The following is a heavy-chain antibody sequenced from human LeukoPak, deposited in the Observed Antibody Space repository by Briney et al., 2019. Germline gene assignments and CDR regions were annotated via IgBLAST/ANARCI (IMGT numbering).Heavy chain of an antibody. V-gene: IGHV3-74*01. Sequence: PGGSLRLSCAASGFTSSNYWMHWVRRAPGKGLVWVSRITSDASSTSYADSVKGRFTISRDNAKNTLYLRMNSLRAEDTAVYYCAREFEGQEAGAYGSGSYDVFDIWGQGTMVTVSS. CDR1: GFTSSNYW. CDR2: ITSDASST. J-gene: IGHJ3*02. D-gene: IGHD3-10*01. CDR3: AREFEGQEAGAYGSGSYDVFDI.